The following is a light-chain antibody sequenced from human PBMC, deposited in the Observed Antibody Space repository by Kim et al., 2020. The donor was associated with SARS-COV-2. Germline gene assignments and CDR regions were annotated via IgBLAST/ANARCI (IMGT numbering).Light chain of an antibody. Sequence: EIVMTQSPATLSVSPGERATLSCRASQSVSSNLAWYQQKPGQAPRLLIYGASTRATGIRARFSGSGSGTEFTLTISSLQSEDFAVYYCQQYNNWPPEVTFGQGTRLEIK. J-gene: IGKJ5*01. CDR1: QSVSSN. CDR3: QQYNNWPPEVT. V-gene: IGKV3-15*01. CDR2: GAS.